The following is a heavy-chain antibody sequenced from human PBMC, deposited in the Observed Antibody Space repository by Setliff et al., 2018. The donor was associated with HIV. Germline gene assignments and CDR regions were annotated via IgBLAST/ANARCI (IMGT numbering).Heavy chain of an antibody. CDR3: ARGDSRWFKFPFDY. Sequence: ASVKVSCKASGYTFTSYGISWVRQAPGQGLEWMGWISAYNGIPNYAQNFQGRVTITADESTSTAYMELNSLRSEDTAVYYCARGDSRWFKFPFDYWGQGTLVTVSS. CDR1: GYTFTSYG. V-gene: IGHV1-18*01. D-gene: IGHD3-10*01. CDR2: ISAYNGIP. J-gene: IGHJ4*02.